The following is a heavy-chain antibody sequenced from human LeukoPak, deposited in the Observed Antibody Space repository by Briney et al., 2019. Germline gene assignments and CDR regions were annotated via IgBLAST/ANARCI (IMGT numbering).Heavy chain of an antibody. Sequence: PSETLSLTCTVSGGSISAYYWSWIRQPPGKGLEWIGYIYYSGSTNSNPSLKSRVSISVDTSKNQFSLKLSSVTAADTAVYYCTRGSIAYYYMDVWGKGTTVTISS. CDR1: GGSISAYY. CDR3: TRGSIAYYYMDV. CDR2: IYYSGST. V-gene: IGHV4-59*01. J-gene: IGHJ6*03. D-gene: IGHD3-22*01.